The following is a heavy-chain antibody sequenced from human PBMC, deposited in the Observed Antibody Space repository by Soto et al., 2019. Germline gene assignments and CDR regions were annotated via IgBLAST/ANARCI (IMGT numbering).Heavy chain of an antibody. Sequence: SETLSLTCAVSGGSISSGGYSWSWIRQPPGKGLEWIGYIYHSGSTYYNPSLKSRVTISVDRSKNQFSLKLSSVTAADTAVYYCARVLAVAGTMYYFDYWGQGTLVTVSS. J-gene: IGHJ4*02. CDR3: ARVLAVAGTMYYFDY. CDR2: IYHSGST. CDR1: GGSISSGGYS. V-gene: IGHV4-30-2*01. D-gene: IGHD6-19*01.